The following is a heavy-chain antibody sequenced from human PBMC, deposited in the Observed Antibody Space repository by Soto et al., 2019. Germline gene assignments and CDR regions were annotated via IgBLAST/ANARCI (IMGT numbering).Heavy chain of an antibody. Sequence: QVQLVQSGAEVKKPGASEKLSCRKSGYTFTHYYIHCVRPAPGQGLEWLAIINPASGSTNYSQECLGRVTWTMDTSTTTGYMELRGLRAEDTAIFYCAIDLAAGDHWGQGTMVTVSS. CDR2: INPASGST. CDR1: GYTFTHYY. V-gene: IGHV1-46*03. J-gene: IGHJ4*02. CDR3: AIDLAAGDH. D-gene: IGHD6-25*01.